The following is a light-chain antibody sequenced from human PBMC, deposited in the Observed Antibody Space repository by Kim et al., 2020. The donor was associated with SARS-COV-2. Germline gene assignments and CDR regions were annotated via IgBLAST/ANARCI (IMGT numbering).Light chain of an antibody. CDR3: AAWDDSLSGRGVV. J-gene: IGLJ2*01. CDR2: RNN. CDR1: SSNIGSNY. V-gene: IGLV1-47*01. Sequence: VTISCSGSSSNIGSNYVYWYQQLPGTAPKLLIYRNNQRPSGVPGRFSGSKSGTSASLAISGLRSEDEADYYCAAWDDSLSGRGVVFGGGTQLTVL.